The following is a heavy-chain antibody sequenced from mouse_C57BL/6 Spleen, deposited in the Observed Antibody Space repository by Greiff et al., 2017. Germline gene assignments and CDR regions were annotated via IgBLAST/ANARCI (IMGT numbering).Heavy chain of an antibody. Sequence: QVQLQQPGAELVKPGASVKLSCKASGYTFTSYWMHWVKQRPGRGLEWIGRIDPNSGGTKYNEKFKSKATLTVDKPSSTAYMQLSSLTSDDSAVYYCARAGYGNYGWFAYWGQGTLVTVSA. J-gene: IGHJ3*01. CDR2: IDPNSGGT. V-gene: IGHV1-72*01. D-gene: IGHD2-1*01. CDR3: ARAGYGNYGWFAY. CDR1: GYTFTSYW.